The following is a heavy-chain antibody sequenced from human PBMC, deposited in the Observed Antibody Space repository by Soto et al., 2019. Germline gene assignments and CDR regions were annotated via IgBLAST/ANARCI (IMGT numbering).Heavy chain of an antibody. CDR2: INPSGGST. Sequence: ASVKVSCKASGYTFTSYYMHWVRQAPGQGLEWMGIINPSGGSTSYAQKFQGRVTMTRDTSTSTVYMELSSLRSEDTAVYYCARVSTSIAAAGLDAYGMDVWGQGTTVTVSS. CDR3: ARVSTSIAAAGLDAYGMDV. J-gene: IGHJ6*02. CDR1: GYTFTSYY. V-gene: IGHV1-46*01. D-gene: IGHD6-13*01.